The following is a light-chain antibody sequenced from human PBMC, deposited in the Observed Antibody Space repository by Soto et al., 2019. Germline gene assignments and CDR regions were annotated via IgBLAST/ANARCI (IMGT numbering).Light chain of an antibody. CDR1: QSINTKY. CDR3: QLYSGSPWT. J-gene: IGKJ1*01. Sequence: EIVLTQSPGTLSLSPGERATLSCRASQSINTKYVAWYQQEPGQTPRLLIHGVSIRATGIPDRFSGSGSGTDFTLTISRLEPEDFAVYYCQLYSGSPWTFGQGTKVEIK. V-gene: IGKV3-20*01. CDR2: GVS.